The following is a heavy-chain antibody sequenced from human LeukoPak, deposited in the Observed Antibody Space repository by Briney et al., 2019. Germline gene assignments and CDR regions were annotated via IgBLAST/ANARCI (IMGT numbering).Heavy chain of an antibody. Sequence: GSLRLSCAGSGFTFGGYGMHWFRQTPGKGLEWVAVIAYDGSRAFYADSVKGRFTISRDNSKNTMSVQMDDLRAEDTAVYYCTRYNNDHFDYWDQGTLVTVSS. CDR3: TRYNNDHFDY. CDR1: GFTFGGYG. D-gene: IGHD1-14*01. V-gene: IGHV3-33*01. J-gene: IGHJ4*02. CDR2: IAYDGSRA.